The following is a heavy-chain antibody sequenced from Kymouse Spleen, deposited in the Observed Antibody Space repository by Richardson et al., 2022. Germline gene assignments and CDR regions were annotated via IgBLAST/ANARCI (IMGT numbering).Heavy chain of an antibody. CDR1: GGSISSYY. D-gene: IGHD4-11,IGHD4-11*01. J-gene: IGHJ4*02. CDR2: IYYSGST. V-gene: IGHV4-59*01. Sequence: QVQLQESGPGLVKPSETLSLTCTVSGGSISSYYWSWIRQPPGKGLEWIGYIYYSGSTNYNPSLKSRVTISVDTSKNQFSLKLSSVTAADTAVYYCAREGSNYPFDYWGQGTLVTVSS. CDR3: AREGSNYPFDY.